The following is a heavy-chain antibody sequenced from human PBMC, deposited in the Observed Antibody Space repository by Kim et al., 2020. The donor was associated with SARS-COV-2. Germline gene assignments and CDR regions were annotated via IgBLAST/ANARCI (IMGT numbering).Heavy chain of an antibody. CDR3: AKEGLERRYYYYGMDV. D-gene: IGHD1-1*01. CDR2: ISYDGSNK. V-gene: IGHV3-30*18. CDR1: GFTFSSYG. Sequence: GGSLRLSCAASGFTFSSYGMHWVRQAPGKGLEWVAVISYDGSNKYYADSVKGRFTISRDNSKNTLYLQMNSLRAEDTAVYYCAKEGLERRYYYYGMDVWGQGTTVTVSS. J-gene: IGHJ6*02.